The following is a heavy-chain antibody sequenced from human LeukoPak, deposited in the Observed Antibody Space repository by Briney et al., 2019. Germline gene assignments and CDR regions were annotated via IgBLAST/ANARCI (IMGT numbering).Heavy chain of an antibody. J-gene: IGHJ4*02. D-gene: IGHD2-15*01. CDR3: ARSPILRGGRGGCYFDL. Sequence: SVKVSCKASGGSFSSYAISWVRQAPGQGLEWMGGIIPMVGSANYAQKFQDRVKITTDESTTTVYMELSRLRSEDTAVHFCARSPILRGGRGGCYFDLWGQGTLVSVSS. V-gene: IGHV1-69*05. CDR1: GGSFSSYA. CDR2: IIPMVGSA.